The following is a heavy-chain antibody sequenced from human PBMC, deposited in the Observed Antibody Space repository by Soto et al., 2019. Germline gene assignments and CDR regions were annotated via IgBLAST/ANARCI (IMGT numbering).Heavy chain of an antibody. CDR3: ARVFGSGIQSAFFFDY. J-gene: IGHJ4*02. Sequence: QVQLVQSGGEVKKPGASVKVSCKASGYTFTSSGISWVRQAPGQGLEWMGWISAYNVNTNYGQKFQGRVTMTTDTSTSTAYMELRSLRSDDTAVYYCARVFGSGIQSAFFFDYWGQGTLVTVSS. D-gene: IGHD3-10*01. CDR2: ISAYNVNT. V-gene: IGHV1-18*04. CDR1: GYTFTSSG.